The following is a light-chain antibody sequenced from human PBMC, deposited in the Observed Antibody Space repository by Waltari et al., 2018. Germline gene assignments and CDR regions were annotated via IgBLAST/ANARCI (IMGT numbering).Light chain of an antibody. J-gene: IGLJ3*02. Sequence: QSALTHPASVSGSPGQSIPISCTGTSSDFVGHNHVSWYQQHPGKAPKAMIYDVSKRPSGVSNRFSGSKSGNMASLTISGLQAEDEADYYCSSYTSSSTWVFGGGTKLTVL. CDR3: SSYTSSSTWV. CDR2: DVS. CDR1: SSDFVGHNH. V-gene: IGLV2-14*01.